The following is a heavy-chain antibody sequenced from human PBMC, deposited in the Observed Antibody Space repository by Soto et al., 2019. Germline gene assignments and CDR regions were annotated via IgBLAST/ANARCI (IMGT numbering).Heavy chain of an antibody. CDR1: GFTFSTYS. CDR3: ARRAV. J-gene: IGHJ6*02. Sequence: EVQLVESGGGLVQPGGSLRLSCAASGFTFSTYSMNWVRQAPGKGLEWISYITTSSSTIYYADSVKGRFTISRDNAKNSLYLQMNSLRVEDAAVYYCARRAVWGQGTTVTVS. CDR2: ITTSSSTI. V-gene: IGHV3-48*01.